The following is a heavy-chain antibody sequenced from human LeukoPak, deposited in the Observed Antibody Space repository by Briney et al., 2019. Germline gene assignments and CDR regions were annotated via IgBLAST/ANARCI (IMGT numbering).Heavy chain of an antibody. CDR1: GFTFSSYA. CDR3: AKDFRKVTSVIFDY. D-gene: IGHD1-14*01. CDR2: ISGSGGST. V-gene: IGHV3-23*01. J-gene: IGHJ4*02. Sequence: PGGSLRLSCAASGFTFSSYAMSWVRQAPGKGLDWVSAISGSGGSTYYAAYVKGRFTIYRDNSKNTLYLQMNSLRAEDTAVYYCAKDFRKVTSVIFDYWGQGTLVTVSS.